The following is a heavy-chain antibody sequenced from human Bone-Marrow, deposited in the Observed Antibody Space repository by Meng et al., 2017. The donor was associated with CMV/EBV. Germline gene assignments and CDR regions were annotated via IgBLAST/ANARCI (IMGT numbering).Heavy chain of an antibody. CDR1: GYTFTSYG. CDR2: ISAYNGNT. CDR3: ARSTGDPGGYYYYGMAV. Sequence: ASVKVSCKASGYTFTSYGISWVRQAPGQGLEWMGWISAYNGNTNYAQKLQGRVTMTTDTSTSTAYMELRSLRSDDTAVYYCARSTGDPGGYYYYGMAVWGQGNTVNVSS. J-gene: IGHJ6*02. D-gene: IGHD7-27*01. V-gene: IGHV1-18*01.